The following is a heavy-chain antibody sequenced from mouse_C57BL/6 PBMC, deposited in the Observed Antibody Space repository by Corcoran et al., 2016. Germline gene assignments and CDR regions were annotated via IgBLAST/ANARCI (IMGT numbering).Heavy chain of an antibody. CDR1: GYTCTDYY. V-gene: IGHV1-26*01. CDR3: ARDGATVNYAMDY. D-gene: IGHD1-1*01. CDR2: INPNNGGT. Sequence: EVQLQQSGPELVKPGASVKISCKASGYTCTDYYMNWVKQSHGKSLEWIGDINPNNGGTSYNQKFKGKATLTVDKSSSTAYMELRSLTSEDSAVYYCARDGATVNYAMDYWGQGTSVTVSS. J-gene: IGHJ4*01.